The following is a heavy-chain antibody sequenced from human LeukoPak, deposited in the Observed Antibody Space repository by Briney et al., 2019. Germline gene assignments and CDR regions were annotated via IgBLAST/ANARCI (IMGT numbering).Heavy chain of an antibody. V-gene: IGHV3-33*01. D-gene: IGHD6-13*01. Sequence: GGSLRLSCAASGFTFSSYGMHWVRQAPGKGLEWVAVIWYDGSNKYYADSVKGRFTISRDNSKNTLYLQMNSLGAEDTAVYYCAREAAAGDYYYGMDVWGQGTTVTVSS. J-gene: IGHJ6*02. CDR1: GFTFSSYG. CDR3: AREAAAGDYYYGMDV. CDR2: IWYDGSNK.